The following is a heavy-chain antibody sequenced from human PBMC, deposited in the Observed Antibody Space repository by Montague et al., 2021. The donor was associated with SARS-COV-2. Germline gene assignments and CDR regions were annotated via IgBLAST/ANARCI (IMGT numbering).Heavy chain of an antibody. CDR1: DGSFSDYS. J-gene: IGHJ4*02. CDR2: INLRGTT. Sequence: SETLSLTCAVYDGSFSDYSWTWIRQPPGKGREGIGEINLRGTTNYNPPPKSRVTISVETSKNQFSLKMTSGTAADTAVYYCARGRQHINMVVVVVTGGEYYFDFWGQGTLVAVSS. V-gene: IGHV4-34*01. D-gene: IGHD3-22*01. CDR3: ARGRQHINMVVVVVTGGEYYFDF.